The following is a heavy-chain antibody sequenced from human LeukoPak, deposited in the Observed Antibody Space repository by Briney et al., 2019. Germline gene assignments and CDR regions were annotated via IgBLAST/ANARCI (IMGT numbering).Heavy chain of an antibody. J-gene: IGHJ5*02. Sequence: AGGSLRLSCAASGFTFDDYGMSWVRQAPGKGLEWVSGINWNGGSTGYADSVKGRFTISRDQSKGTVYLQMTSLRAEDTAVFYCAKGTTDYDASDPLDLWGQGTLVTVSS. V-gene: IGHV3-20*04. CDR3: AKGTTDYDASDPLDL. CDR2: INWNGGST. CDR1: GFTFDDYG. D-gene: IGHD3-16*01.